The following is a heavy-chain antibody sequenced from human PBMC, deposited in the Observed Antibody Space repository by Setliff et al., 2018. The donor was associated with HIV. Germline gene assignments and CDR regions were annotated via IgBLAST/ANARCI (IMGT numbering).Heavy chain of an antibody. Sequence: GGSLRLSCAASGFTFSSYAMSWVRQAPGKGLEWVSAISGSGGSTYYADSVKGRFTISRDNSKNTLYLQMNSLRAEDTALYYCASLFSKEVAGDDYWGQGTLVTVSS. CDR3: ASLFSKEVAGDDY. J-gene: IGHJ4*02. CDR1: GFTFSSYA. D-gene: IGHD6-19*01. V-gene: IGHV3-23*01. CDR2: ISGSGGST.